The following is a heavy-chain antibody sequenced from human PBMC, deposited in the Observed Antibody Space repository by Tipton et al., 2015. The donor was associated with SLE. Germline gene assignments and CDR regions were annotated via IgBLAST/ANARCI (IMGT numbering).Heavy chain of an antibody. D-gene: IGHD6-19*01. CDR2: IYSTGTT. CDR1: GDSITNLNDF. V-gene: IGHV4-39*07. Sequence: TLSLTCTVSGDSITNLNDFWGWIRQPPGKGLEWIGSIYSTGTTYYNASFKDRVTMSIDTSTNQFSLRLASVTAADTAVYFCARQTTEAGVVGYFFDYWGQETLVTVPS. CDR3: ARQTTEAGVVGYFFDY. J-gene: IGHJ4*02.